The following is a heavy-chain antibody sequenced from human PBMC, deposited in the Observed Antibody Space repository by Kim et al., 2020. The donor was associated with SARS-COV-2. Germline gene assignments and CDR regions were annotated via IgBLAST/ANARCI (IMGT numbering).Heavy chain of an antibody. CDR3: ARLDSSGYYYFDY. J-gene: IGHJ4*02. V-gene: IGHV4-39*01. Sequence: YNPALKRRVSISVDTSKNQVSLKLSSVTAADTAVYYCARLDSSGYYYFDYWGQGTLVTVSS. D-gene: IGHD3-22*01.